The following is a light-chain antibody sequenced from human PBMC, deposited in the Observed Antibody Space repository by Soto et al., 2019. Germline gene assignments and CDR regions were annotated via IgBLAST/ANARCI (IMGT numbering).Light chain of an antibody. J-gene: IGLJ2*01. CDR2: EDS. Sequence: QSALTQPASVSGSPGQSITISCTGTSSYVGTYNLVSWYQHHPGKAPKLMIYEDSKRPSGVSNRFSGSNSGNTASLTISGLQAEDEADYYCCSYAGSSTVVFGGGTKLTVL. V-gene: IGLV2-23*01. CDR1: SSYVGTYNL. CDR3: CSYAGSSTVV.